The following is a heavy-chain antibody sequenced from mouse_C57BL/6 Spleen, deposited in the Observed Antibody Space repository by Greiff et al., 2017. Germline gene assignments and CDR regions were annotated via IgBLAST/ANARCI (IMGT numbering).Heavy chain of an antibody. V-gene: IGHV1-15*01. J-gene: IGHJ1*03. D-gene: IGHD1-1*01. CDR2: IDPETGGT. CDR1: GYTFTDYE. CDR3: TRRTGSSPHWYFDV. Sequence: VKLMESGAELVRPGASVTLSCKASGYTFTDYEMHWVKQTPVHGLEWIGAIDPETGGTAYNQKFKGKAILTADKSSSTAYMELRSLTSEDSAVYYCTRRTGSSPHWYFDVWGTGTTVTVSS.